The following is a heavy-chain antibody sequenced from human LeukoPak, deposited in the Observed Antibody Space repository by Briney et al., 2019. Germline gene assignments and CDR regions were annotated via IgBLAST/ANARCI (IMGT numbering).Heavy chain of an antibody. J-gene: IGHJ4*02. D-gene: IGHD3-9*01. V-gene: IGHV3-23*01. CDR3: AKESRFYDILTGYSKGFDY. Sequence: RGSLRLSCAASGFTLSSYAMSWVRQAPGKGLEWVSAISGSVGRTCYADSVKGRFTISRDNTKNTLYLRMNSLRVEDTAVYYCAKESRFYDILTGYSKGFDYWGQGTLVTVSS. CDR1: GFTLSSYA. CDR2: ISGSVGRT.